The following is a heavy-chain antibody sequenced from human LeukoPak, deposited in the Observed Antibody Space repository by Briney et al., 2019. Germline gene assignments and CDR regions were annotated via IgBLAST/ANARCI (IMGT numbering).Heavy chain of an antibody. CDR1: GFTFSSGH. CDR3: ATSKSATYDGLDL. Sequence: PGGSLRLSCAVSGFTFSSGHMHWVRQAPGQGLEWVATFYRGGNTYHADSVKGRLTVSRDNLKNTVSLQIDSLRAEDTAVYYCATSKSATYDGLDLWGQGIRVTVSS. J-gene: IGHJ3*01. CDR2: FYRGGNT. V-gene: IGHV3-53*01. D-gene: IGHD2-15*01.